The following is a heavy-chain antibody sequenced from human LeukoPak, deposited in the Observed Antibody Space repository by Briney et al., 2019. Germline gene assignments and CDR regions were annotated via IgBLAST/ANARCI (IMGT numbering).Heavy chain of an antibody. CDR3: ARGPDTAMVHFDY. V-gene: IGHV4-30-4*08. Sequence: SSETLSLTCTVSGGSISSGEYYWSWNRQPPGKGLEWIGYIYYSGSTYYNPSLKSRVTISVDTSKNQFSLKLSSVTAADTAVYYCARGPDTAMVHFDYWGQGTLVTVSS. CDR2: IYYSGST. J-gene: IGHJ4*02. CDR1: GGSISSGEYY. D-gene: IGHD5-18*01.